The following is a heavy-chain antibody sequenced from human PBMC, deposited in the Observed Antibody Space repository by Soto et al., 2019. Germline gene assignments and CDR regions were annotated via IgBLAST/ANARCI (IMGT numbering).Heavy chain of an antibody. D-gene: IGHD3-22*01. Sequence: GASVKVSCKASGGTFSSYAISWVRQAPGQGLEWMGGIIPIFGTASYAQKFQGRVTITADESTSTAYMELSSLRSEDTAVYYCARAPPYYYYDSSGYYSFDYWGQGTLVTVSS. J-gene: IGHJ4*02. V-gene: IGHV1-69*13. CDR1: GGTFSSYA. CDR2: IIPIFGTA. CDR3: ARAPPYYYYDSSGYYSFDY.